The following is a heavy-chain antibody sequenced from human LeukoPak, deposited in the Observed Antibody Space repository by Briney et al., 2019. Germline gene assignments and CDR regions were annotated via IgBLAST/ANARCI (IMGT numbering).Heavy chain of an antibody. CDR2: ISGSGGST. V-gene: IGHV3-23*01. D-gene: IGHD3-22*01. CDR1: GFTFSSYA. Sequence: GGSLRLSCAASGFTFSSYAMSWVRQAPGKGLEWVSAISGSGGSTYYADSVKGRFTISRDNSKNTLYLQVNSLRAEDTAVYYCAKKPPGFYYDSSGSTTPADYWGQGTLVTVSS. CDR3: AKKPPGFYYDSSGSTTPADY. J-gene: IGHJ4*02.